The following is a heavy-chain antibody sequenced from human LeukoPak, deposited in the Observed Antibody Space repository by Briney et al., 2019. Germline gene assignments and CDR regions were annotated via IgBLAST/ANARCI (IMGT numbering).Heavy chain of an antibody. CDR3: ARSIGAAGYMDV. CDR2: INTNTGNP. CDR1: VYTLISYS. D-gene: IGHD6-13*01. J-gene: IGHJ6*03. Sequence: GASVRVSSMAPVYTLISYSMNWVRQAPGQGLEWMGWINTNTGNPTYAQGFTGRFVFSLDTSVSTAYLQISSLKAEDTAVYYCARSIGAAGYMDVWGKGTTVAVSS. V-gene: IGHV7-4-1*02.